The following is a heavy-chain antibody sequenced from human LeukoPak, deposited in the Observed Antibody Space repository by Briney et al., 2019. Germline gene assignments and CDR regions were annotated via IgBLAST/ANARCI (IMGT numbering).Heavy chain of an antibody. CDR2: VYYSGST. D-gene: IGHD3-10*01. V-gene: IGHV4-59*01. J-gene: IGHJ6*02. Sequence: SETLSLTCTVSGGSIDNEYWTWIRQPPGKGLEWIGYVYYSGSTVYNPSLKSRVTISVEASKNQFSLKLTSVTAADTAVYYCVRDRPNYYGSGSYHYYYYAMDVWGQGTAVTVS. CDR3: VRDRPNYYGSGSYHYYYYAMDV. CDR1: GGSIDNEY.